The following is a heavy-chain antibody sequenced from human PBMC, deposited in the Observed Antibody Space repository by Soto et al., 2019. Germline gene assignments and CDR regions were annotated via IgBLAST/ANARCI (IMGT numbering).Heavy chain of an antibody. J-gene: IGHJ4*02. CDR1: GFTFGAYT. CDR3: TTDLSLQMAKLVLDY. V-gene: IGHV3-49*04. D-gene: IGHD6-6*01. CDR2: IRSTAYGATT. Sequence: GGSLRLSCTGSGFTFGAYTLSWVRQAPGKGLEWVGSIRSTAYGATTEVAASVKGRFTISRDDSKNTLYLQMTSLKTEDTAVYYCTTDLSLQMAKLVLDYWGQGT.